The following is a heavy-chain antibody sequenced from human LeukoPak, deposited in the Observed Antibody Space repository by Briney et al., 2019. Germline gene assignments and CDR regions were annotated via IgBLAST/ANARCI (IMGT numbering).Heavy chain of an antibody. CDR1: GFIFSTYD. D-gene: IGHD6-13*01. CDR3: VRPTAAAATADLDS. CDR2: ISYSGGNK. J-gene: IGHJ4*02. V-gene: IGHV3-30-3*01. Sequence: GRSLRLSCAASGFIFSTYDMHWVRQAPGKGLEWVAVISYSGGNKYYAESVKGRFTISRDNSKNTLYLQMNSLIPEDTAVYYCVRPTAAAATADLDSWGQGTLVTVSS.